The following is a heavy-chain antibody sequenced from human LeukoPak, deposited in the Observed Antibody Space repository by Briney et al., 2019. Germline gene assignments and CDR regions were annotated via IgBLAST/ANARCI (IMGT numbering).Heavy chain of an antibody. V-gene: IGHV3-74*01. CDR2: INNDGSIT. CDR1: EFTISRYW. Sequence: GGSLRLSCAASEFTISRYWMHWVRQAPGKGLVWVSNINNDGSITSYADSVKGRFTISRDNVKNTLFLQMNSLGAEDTALYYCARGWNTTPRSGFDIWGLGTMVTVSS. D-gene: IGHD1/OR15-1a*01. J-gene: IGHJ3*02. CDR3: ARGWNTTPRSGFDI.